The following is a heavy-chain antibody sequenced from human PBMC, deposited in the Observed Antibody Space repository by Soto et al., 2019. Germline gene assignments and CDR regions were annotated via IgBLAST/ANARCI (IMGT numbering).Heavy chain of an antibody. CDR3: ARGNSRYYDFWSGLNY. Sequence: PSETLSLTCTVSGGSISTYCWSWIRQPPGKGLEWIGYIQNSGSTNYNPTLKSRVIISLDTSKSQLYLNVSSVTAADTAVYYCARGNSRYYDFWSGLNYWGQGTLVTVSS. CDR1: GGSISTYC. V-gene: IGHV4-59*01. J-gene: IGHJ4*02. CDR2: IQNSGST. D-gene: IGHD3-3*01.